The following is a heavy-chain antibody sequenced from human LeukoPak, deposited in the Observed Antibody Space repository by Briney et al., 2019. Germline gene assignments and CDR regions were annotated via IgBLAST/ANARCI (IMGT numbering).Heavy chain of an antibody. D-gene: IGHD2-8*01. CDR2: IIPIFGTA. Sequence: ASVKVSCKASGGTFSSYAISWVRQAPGQGLEWMGGIIPIFGTANYAQKFQGRVTITTDESTSTAYMELSSLRSEDTAVYYCASTNGGGAFDIWGQGTMVTVSS. V-gene: IGHV1-69*05. CDR1: GGTFSSYA. CDR3: ASTNGGGAFDI. J-gene: IGHJ3*02.